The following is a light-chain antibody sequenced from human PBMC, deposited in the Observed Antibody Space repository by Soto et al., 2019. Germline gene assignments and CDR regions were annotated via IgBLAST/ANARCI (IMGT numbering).Light chain of an antibody. J-gene: IGLJ2*01. V-gene: IGLV1-51*01. CDR3: GTWDSSLSAVV. CDR1: SSNIGNNY. Sequence: PSSVSAAPGQKVTISCSGSSSNIGNNYVSWYQQLPGTAPKLLIYDNNKRPSGIPDRFSGSKSGTSATLGITGLQTGDEADYYCGTWDSSLSAVVFGGGTKVTVL. CDR2: DNN.